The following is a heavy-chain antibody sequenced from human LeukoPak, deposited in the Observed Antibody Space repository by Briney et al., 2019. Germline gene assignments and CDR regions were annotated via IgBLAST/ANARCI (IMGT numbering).Heavy chain of an antibody. V-gene: IGHV4-59*01. D-gene: IGHD6-13*01. CDR1: GGSISSYY. Sequence: SETLSLTCTVSGGSISSYYWSWIRQPPGKGPEWIGYIYYSGSTNYNPSLKSRVTISVDTSKNQFSLKLSSVTAADTAVYYCARVGRGSSWYMGYYFDYWGQGTLVTVSS. CDR3: ARVGRGSSWYMGYYFDY. CDR2: IYYSGST. J-gene: IGHJ4*02.